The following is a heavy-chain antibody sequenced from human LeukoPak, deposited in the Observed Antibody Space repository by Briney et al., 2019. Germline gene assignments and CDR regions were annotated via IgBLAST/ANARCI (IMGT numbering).Heavy chain of an antibody. Sequence: PGGSLRLSCAASGFTFSSNAMNWVRQAPGKGLEWVAYISSSGSTIHYADSVKGRFTVSRDNAERSLYLQMNSLRAEDTAVYYCARVGVLYYYDSTGYYYWGQGTLVTVSS. CDR3: ARVGVLYYYDSTGYYY. V-gene: IGHV3-48*04. D-gene: IGHD3-22*01. CDR1: GFTFSSNA. J-gene: IGHJ4*02. CDR2: ISSSGSTI.